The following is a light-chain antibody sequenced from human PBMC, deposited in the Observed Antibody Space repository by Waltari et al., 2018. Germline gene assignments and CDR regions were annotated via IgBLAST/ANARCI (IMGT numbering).Light chain of an antibody. CDR1: SSDVGNYNF. CDR3: CSYAGSYTFV. CDR2: DVV. Sequence: SGSPGQSVTISCSGTSSDVGNYNFVSWYQQHPGNAPKLLIYDVVKRPSGVPDRFSGSKSGNTASLTISGLQTEDEADYYCCSYAGSYTFVFGGGTQLTVL. J-gene: IGLJ7*01. V-gene: IGLV2-11*03.